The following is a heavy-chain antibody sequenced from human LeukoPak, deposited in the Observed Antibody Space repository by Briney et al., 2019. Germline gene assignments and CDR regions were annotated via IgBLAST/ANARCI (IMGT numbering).Heavy chain of an antibody. D-gene: IGHD3-10*01. CDR2: IYHSGST. CDR1: GGSISSGGYS. Sequence: SETLSLTCAVSGGSISSGGYSWSWIRQPPGKGLEWIGYIYHSGSTYYNPFLKSRVTISVDRSKNQFSLKLSSVTAADTAVYYCASGLGFGELYYYYYGMDVWGKGTTVTVSS. J-gene: IGHJ6*04. CDR3: ASGLGFGELYYYYYGMDV. V-gene: IGHV4-30-2*01.